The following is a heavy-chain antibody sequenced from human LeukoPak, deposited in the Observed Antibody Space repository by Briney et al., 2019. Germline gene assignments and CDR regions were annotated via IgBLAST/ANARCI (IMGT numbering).Heavy chain of an antibody. CDR2: IKSKTDGGTT. CDR1: GFTFSNAW. J-gene: IGHJ6*03. V-gene: IGHV3-15*01. CDR3: TTDPEAAAGTGYYYYMDV. Sequence: PGGSLRLSCVVSGFTFSNAWMSWVRQAPGKGLEWVGRIKSKTDGGTTDYAAPVKGRFTISRDDSKDTLYLQMNSLKTDDTAVYYCTTDPEAAAGTGYYYYMDVWGKGTTVTVSS. D-gene: IGHD6-13*01.